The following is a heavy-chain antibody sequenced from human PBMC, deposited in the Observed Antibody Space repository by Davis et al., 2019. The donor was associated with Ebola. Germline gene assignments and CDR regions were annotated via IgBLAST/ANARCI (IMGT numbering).Heavy chain of an antibody. CDR1: GFTFSSYA. D-gene: IGHD3-3*01. CDR2: ISGSGGST. V-gene: IGHV3-23*01. J-gene: IGHJ6*04. CDR3: ARSGLSFGVVKYHYGMDV. Sequence: GESLKISCAASGFTFSSYAMSWVRQAPGKGLEWVSAISGSGGSTYYADSVKGRFTIPRDNSKNTLYLQMNSLRAEDTAVYYCARSGLSFGVVKYHYGMDVWGKGTTVTVSS.